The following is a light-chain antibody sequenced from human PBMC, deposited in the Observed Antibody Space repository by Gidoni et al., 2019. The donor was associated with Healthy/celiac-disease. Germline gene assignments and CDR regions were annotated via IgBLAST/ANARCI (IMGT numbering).Light chain of an antibody. CDR2: GAS. V-gene: IGKV3-20*01. CDR1: QSLSSSD. CDR3: QKYGSSPT. Sequence: EIVLTQSPGTLSLSPAERATLTCRASQSLSSSDLAWYQQKPGQAPRLLIYGASSRATGIPDRVSGSGSETDFTLTSSRLEPEDFAVYYCQKYGSSPTFGQGTRLEIK. J-gene: IGKJ5*01.